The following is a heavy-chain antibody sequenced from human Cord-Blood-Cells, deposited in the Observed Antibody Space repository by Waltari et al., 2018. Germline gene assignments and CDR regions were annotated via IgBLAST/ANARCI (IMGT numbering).Heavy chain of an antibody. Sequence: QVQLVESGGGVVQPGRSLRLSCAASGFTFSSYGMHWVRQAPGKGLEWVAVIWYDGSNKYYADSVKGRFTISRDNSKNTLYLQMNSLRAEDTAVYYCARDRNSGSGSYYYWGQGTLVTVSS. CDR3: ARDRNSGSGSYYY. CDR1: GFTFSSYG. J-gene: IGHJ4*02. V-gene: IGHV3-33*01. D-gene: IGHD1-26*01. CDR2: IWYDGSNK.